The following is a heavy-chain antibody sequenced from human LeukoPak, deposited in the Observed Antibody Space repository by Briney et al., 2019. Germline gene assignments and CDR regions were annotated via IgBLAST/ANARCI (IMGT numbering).Heavy chain of an antibody. CDR3: AREGSVAGSSSPIGYYFDY. CDR2: INPSGGGT. Sequence: GASVKVSCKASGYTFTSYYMHWVRQAPGQGLEWMGTINPSGGGTSYAQKFQGRVTMTRDTSTSTVYMELSSLRSEDTAVYYCAREGSVAGSSSPIGYYFDYWGQGALVTVSS. CDR1: GYTFTSYY. J-gene: IGHJ4*02. V-gene: IGHV1-46*01. D-gene: IGHD6-19*01.